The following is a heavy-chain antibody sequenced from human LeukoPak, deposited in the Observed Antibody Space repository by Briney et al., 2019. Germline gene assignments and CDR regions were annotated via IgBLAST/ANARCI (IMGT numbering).Heavy chain of an antibody. CDR2: ISGRNSYI. J-gene: IGHJ4*02. D-gene: IGHD2-15*01. Sequence: PGGSLRLSCAASGFTFSSYTMHWIRQAPGKGLEWVSSISGRNSYIFYADSVKGRFTVSRDNAKDSLYLQMNSLRAEDTAVYYCARDLNVVVAATPFDYWGQGTLVIVSS. CDR1: GFTFSSYT. V-gene: IGHV3-21*04. CDR3: ARDLNVVVAATPFDY.